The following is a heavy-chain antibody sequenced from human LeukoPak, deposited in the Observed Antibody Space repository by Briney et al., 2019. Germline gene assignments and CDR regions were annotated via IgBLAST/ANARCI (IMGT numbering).Heavy chain of an antibody. J-gene: IGHJ4*02. CDR3: ARDHHKLRYFDWLPGAPYYFDY. Sequence: GGSLRLSCAASGFTFSSYWMHWVRQAPGKGLVWVSRINSDGSSTSYADSVKGRFTISRDNAKNTLYLQMNSLRAEDTAVYYCARDHHKLRYFDWLPGAPYYFDYWGQGTLVTVSS. CDR1: GFTFSSYW. CDR2: INSDGSST. D-gene: IGHD3-9*01. V-gene: IGHV3-74*01.